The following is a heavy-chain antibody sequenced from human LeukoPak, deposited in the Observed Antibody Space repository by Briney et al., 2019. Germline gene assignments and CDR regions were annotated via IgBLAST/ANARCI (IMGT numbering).Heavy chain of an antibody. J-gene: IGHJ5*02. Sequence: PSETLSLTCAVYGGSFSGYYWSWIRQPPGKGLEWIGEINHSGSTNYSPSLKSRVTISVDTSKNQFSLKLSSVTAADTAVYYCATFWSGYLNWFDPWGQGTLVTVSS. V-gene: IGHV4-34*01. CDR1: GGSFSGYY. CDR3: ATFWSGYLNWFDP. D-gene: IGHD3-3*01. CDR2: INHSGST.